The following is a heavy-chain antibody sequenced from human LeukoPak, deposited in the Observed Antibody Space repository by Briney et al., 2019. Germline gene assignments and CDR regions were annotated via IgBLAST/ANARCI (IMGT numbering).Heavy chain of an antibody. D-gene: IGHD3-3*01. J-gene: IGHJ4*02. CDR1: GFSFRSYA. CDR2: LSGSGTSA. CDR3: AKSPKPFQDDFWSGYYPKYYFDY. Sequence: GGSLRLSCTAPGFSFRSYALSWVRRAPGKGLEWVSSLSGSGTSAYYADSVRGRFTVSRDNSENTFYLQMNSLRAEDTAVYYCAKSPKPFQDDFWSGYYPKYYFDYWGQGTLVTVSS. V-gene: IGHV3-23*01.